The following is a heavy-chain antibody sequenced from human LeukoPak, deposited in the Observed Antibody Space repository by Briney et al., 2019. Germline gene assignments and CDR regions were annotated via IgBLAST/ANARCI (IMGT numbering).Heavy chain of an antibody. J-gene: IGHJ4*02. D-gene: IGHD3-22*01. V-gene: IGHV1-69*04. CDR1: GYTFTSYG. CDR3: ASAFYYDSSGYYGYYFDY. Sequence: SVKVSCKASGYTFTSYGISWVRQAPGQGLEWMGRIIPILGIANYAQKFQGRVTITADKSTSTAYMELSSLRSEDTAVYYCASAFYYDSSGYYGYYFDYWGQGTLVTVSS. CDR2: IIPILGIA.